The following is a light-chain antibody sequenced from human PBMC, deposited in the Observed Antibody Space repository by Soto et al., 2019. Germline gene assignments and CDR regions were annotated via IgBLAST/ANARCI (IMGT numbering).Light chain of an antibody. J-gene: IGKJ5*01. CDR2: DAS. V-gene: IGKV1-5*01. Sequence: DIQLTQSPSSLSSSVGERFPITCRASQSISSYLAWYHQKPGQAPKVLIYDASLMESGVPARFSGSGSGTEFTLTISSLEPEDFAIYYCQQRTNQRMFGLGTRLEI. CDR3: QQRTNQRM. CDR1: QSISSY.